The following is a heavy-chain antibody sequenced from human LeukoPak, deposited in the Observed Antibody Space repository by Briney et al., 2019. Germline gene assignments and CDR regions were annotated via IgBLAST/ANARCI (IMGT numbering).Heavy chain of an antibody. J-gene: IGHJ6*02. D-gene: IGHD3-3*01. V-gene: IGHV4-59*08. Sequence: SETLSLTCTVSGGSISSYYWSRIRQPPGKGLEWLGYIYYSGSTNYNPSLKSRVTISVDTSKNQFSLKLSSVTAADTAVYYCARQSPVDDFWSGYYPTDYYYYGMDVWGQGTTVTVSS. CDR2: IYYSGST. CDR1: GGSISSYY. CDR3: ARQSPVDDFWSGYYPTDYYYYGMDV.